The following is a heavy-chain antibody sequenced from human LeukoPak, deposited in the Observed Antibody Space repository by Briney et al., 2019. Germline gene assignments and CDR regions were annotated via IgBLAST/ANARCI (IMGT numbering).Heavy chain of an antibody. CDR3: ARLLEGYDYVWGSYRYPYYFDY. V-gene: IGHV4-39*01. CDR2: IYYSGST. J-gene: IGHJ4*02. D-gene: IGHD3-16*02. CDR1: GGSISTYY. Sequence: KPSETLSLTCTVSGGSISTYYWSWIRQPPGKGLEWIGSIYYSGSTYYNPSLKSRVTISVDTSKNQFSLKLSSVTAADTAVYYCARLLEGYDYVWGSYRYPYYFDYWGQGTLVTVSS.